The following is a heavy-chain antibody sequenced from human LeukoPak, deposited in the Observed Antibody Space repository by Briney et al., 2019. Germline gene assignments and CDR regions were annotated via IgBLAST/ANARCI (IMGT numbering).Heavy chain of an antibody. CDR3: ARDPPPDYYDSSGYYLPDY. D-gene: IGHD3-22*01. Sequence: GGSLRLSCAASGFTFSSYAMSWARQAPGKGLEWVSYISSSGSTIYYADSVKGRFTISRDNAKNSLYLQMNSLRAEDTAVYYCARDPPPDYYDSSGYYLPDYWGQGTLVTVSS. V-gene: IGHV3-48*04. CDR1: GFTFSSYA. CDR2: ISSSGSTI. J-gene: IGHJ4*02.